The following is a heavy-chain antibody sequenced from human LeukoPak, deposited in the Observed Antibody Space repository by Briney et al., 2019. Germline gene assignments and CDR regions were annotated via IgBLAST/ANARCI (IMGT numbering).Heavy chain of an antibody. Sequence: PGGSLRLSCAASGFTFSTYNMNWVRQAPGKGLEWASSITSSSSYTFYADSVKGRFTISRDNAKNSLYLQMNSLRAEDTAVYYCARDLMVRGPYFGYYYYMDVWGKGTTVTISS. J-gene: IGHJ6*03. D-gene: IGHD3-10*01. V-gene: IGHV3-21*04. CDR2: ITSSSSYT. CDR1: GFTFSTYN. CDR3: ARDLMVRGPYFGYYYYMDV.